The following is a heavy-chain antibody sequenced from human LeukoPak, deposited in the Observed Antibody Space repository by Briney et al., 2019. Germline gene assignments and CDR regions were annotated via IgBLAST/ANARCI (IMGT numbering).Heavy chain of an antibody. CDR3: AKDRECSGSSCSRYFDF. V-gene: IGHV3-23*01. CDR2: ISLRGVHT. Sequence: AGSLRLSCAASGFTFSNHAMSWVRPAPGKGLEWVSGISLRGVHTYYADPVKGRFTISRDNSGNTMYLQMNSLRAEDTAVYYCAKDRECSGSSCSRYFDFWGQGTLVAVSS. J-gene: IGHJ4*02. D-gene: IGHD2-2*01. CDR1: GFTFSNHA.